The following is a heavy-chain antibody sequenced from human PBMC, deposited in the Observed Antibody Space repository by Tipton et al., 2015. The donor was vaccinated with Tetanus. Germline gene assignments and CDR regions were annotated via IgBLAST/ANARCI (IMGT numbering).Heavy chain of an antibody. CDR2: IYPGDSDT. J-gene: IGHJ3*02. V-gene: IGHV5-51*01. CDR3: ARRSRDGHTWDNFDI. CDR1: GYRFTSQW. D-gene: IGHD5-24*01. Sequence: QSGAEVKKPGESLKIPCKGSGYRFTSQWIGWVRQMPGEGLEWMGIIYPGDSDTRISPSFDGQVTMSADKSISTAYLNWSSLKASDTAMYYCARRSRDGHTWDNFDIWGQGTMVKVSS.